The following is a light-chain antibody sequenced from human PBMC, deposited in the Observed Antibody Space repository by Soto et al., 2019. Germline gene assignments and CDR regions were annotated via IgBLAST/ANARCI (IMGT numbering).Light chain of an antibody. J-gene: IGLJ1*01. CDR2: GNS. Sequence: QSVLTQPPSVSGAPGQRVTLSCTGSSSKIGAGYGVHWYQQLPGTAPKLLIYGNSNRPSGVPDRFSGSKSGTSASLAITGLQAEDEADYYCQSYDSSLSAPYVFGTGTKVTVL. CDR3: QSYDSSLSAPYV. V-gene: IGLV1-40*01. CDR1: SSKIGAGYG.